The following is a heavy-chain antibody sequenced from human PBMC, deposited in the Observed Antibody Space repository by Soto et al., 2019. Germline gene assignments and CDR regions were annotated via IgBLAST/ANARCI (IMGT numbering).Heavy chain of an antibody. J-gene: IGHJ3*01. CDR1: GASVTSPIFY. CDR2: MYHSAST. Sequence: QVQLQESGPGLVKPSETLSLDCAVSGASVTSPIFYWSWIRQPPRKGLEWIGYMYHSASTNYNPSLKSRVTISKNTSENRFSLKLTSVTAADTAVYFCARVVYDAFDVWGQGTLVSVSS. CDR3: ARVVYDAFDV. V-gene: IGHV4-61*01. D-gene: IGHD6-6*01.